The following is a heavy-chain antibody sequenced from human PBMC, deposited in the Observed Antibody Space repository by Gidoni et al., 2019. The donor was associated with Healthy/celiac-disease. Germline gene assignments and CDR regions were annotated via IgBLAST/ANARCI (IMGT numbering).Heavy chain of an antibody. Sequence: QVQLVQSGAEVKKPGASVKVSCKASGYTFTSYYMHWVRQAPGQGLEWMGIINPSGGSTSYAQKFQGRVTMTRDTSTSTVYMELSSLRSEDTAVYYCARASGRLGSGYYYYGMDVWGQGTTVTVSS. V-gene: IGHV1-46*01. J-gene: IGHJ6*02. CDR3: ARASGRLGSGYYYYGMDV. D-gene: IGHD1-26*01. CDR1: GYTFTSYY. CDR2: INPSGGST.